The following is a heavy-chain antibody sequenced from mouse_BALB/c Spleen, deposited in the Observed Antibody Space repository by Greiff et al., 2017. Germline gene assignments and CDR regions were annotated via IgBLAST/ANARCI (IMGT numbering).Heavy chain of an antibody. CDR3: ARDYYGSSGAMDY. J-gene: IGHJ4*01. V-gene: IGHV2-9*02. CDR1: GFSLTSYG. D-gene: IGHD1-1*01. CDR2: IWAGGST. Sequence: VKLVESGPGLVAPSQSLSITCTVSGFSLTSYGVHWVRQPPGKGLEWLGVIWAGGSTNYNSALMSRLSISKDNSKSQVFLKMNSLQTDDTAMYYCARDYYGSSGAMDYWGQGTSVTVSS.